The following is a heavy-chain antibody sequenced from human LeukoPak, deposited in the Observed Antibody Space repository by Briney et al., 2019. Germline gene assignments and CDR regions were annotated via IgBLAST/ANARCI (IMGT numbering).Heavy chain of an antibody. CDR2: ISAYNGNT. CDR3: ARWVERWLQSPHFDY. V-gene: IGHV1-18*01. D-gene: IGHD5-24*01. J-gene: IGHJ4*02. CDR1: GYTFTSYD. Sequence: ASVKVSCKASGYTFTSYDINWVRQAPGQGLEWMGWISAYNGNTNYAQKLQGRVTMTTDTSTSTAYMELRSLRSDDTAVYYCARWVERWLQSPHFDYWGQGTLVTVSS.